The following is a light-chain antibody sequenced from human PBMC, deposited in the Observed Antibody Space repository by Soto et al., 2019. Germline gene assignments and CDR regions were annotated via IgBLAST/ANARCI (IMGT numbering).Light chain of an antibody. CDR3: QHYTNSECT. V-gene: IGKV1-5*03. J-gene: IGKJ2*02. Sequence: DIQLTQSPSTLSASIGDRVTITCRASQSIDCWLAWYQQKPGEAPKLLIYKSSTSQPGVPSRFSGSGSGPDFTLTLSTLQPGDFATYYCQHYTNSECTFGQGTKLEIK. CDR1: QSIDCW. CDR2: KSS.